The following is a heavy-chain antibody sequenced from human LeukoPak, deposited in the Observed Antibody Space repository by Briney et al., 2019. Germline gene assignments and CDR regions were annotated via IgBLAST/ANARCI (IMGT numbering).Heavy chain of an antibody. CDR3: ARGTIVGATTRVHWFDP. J-gene: IGHJ5*02. CDR1: GGSISSYY. V-gene: IGHV4-4*07. D-gene: IGHD1-26*01. CDR2: IYTSGST. Sequence: SETLSLTCTVSGGSISSYYWSWIRQPAGKGLEWIGRIYTSGSTNYNPSLKSRVTMSVDTSKNQFSLKLSSVTAADTAVYYCARGTIVGATTRVHWFDPWGQGTLVTVSS.